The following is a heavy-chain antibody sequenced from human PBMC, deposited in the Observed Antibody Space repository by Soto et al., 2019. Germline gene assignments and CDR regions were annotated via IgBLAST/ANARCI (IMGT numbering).Heavy chain of an antibody. CDR2: INHSGST. CDR3: ASRNMVRGVRRLHFYYGMDV. CDR1: GGSFSGYY. V-gene: IGHV4-34*01. J-gene: IGHJ6*02. Sequence: SETLSLTCAVYGGSFSGYYWSWIRQPPGKGLEWIGEINHSGSTNYNPSLKSRVTISVDTSKNQFSLKLSSVTAADTAVYYCASRNMVRGVRRLHFYYGMDVWGQGTTVT. D-gene: IGHD3-10*01.